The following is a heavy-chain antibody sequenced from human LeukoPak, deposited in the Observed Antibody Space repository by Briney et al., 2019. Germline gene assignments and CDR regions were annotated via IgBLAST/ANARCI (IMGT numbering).Heavy chain of an antibody. CDR2: IDPSDSYT. CDR1: GYSFTSYW. Sequence: ASVKISCKGSGYSFTSYWISWVRQMPGKGLEWMGRIDPSDSYTNYSPSFQGHVTISADKSISTAYLQWSSLKASDTAMYYCARHRSYYYDSSGYWVFDYWGQGTLVTVSS. J-gene: IGHJ4*02. V-gene: IGHV5-10-1*01. CDR3: ARHRSYYYDSSGYWVFDY. D-gene: IGHD3-22*01.